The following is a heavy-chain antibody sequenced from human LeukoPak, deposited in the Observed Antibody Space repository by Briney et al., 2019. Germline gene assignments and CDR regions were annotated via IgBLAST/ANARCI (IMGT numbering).Heavy chain of an antibody. D-gene: IGHD6-13*01. Sequence: GGSLRLSCAASGITFSIYAMSWVRQAPGKAVEWVSSLSGSGGRHNYANPVKGRFTISRDNSKNTLYLQMNGLRAEDTGVYYCANALGGGNTWYYFDCWGQGTLVTVSS. V-gene: IGHV3-23*01. J-gene: IGHJ4*02. CDR1: GITFSIYA. CDR2: LSGSGGRH. CDR3: ANALGGGNTWYYFDC.